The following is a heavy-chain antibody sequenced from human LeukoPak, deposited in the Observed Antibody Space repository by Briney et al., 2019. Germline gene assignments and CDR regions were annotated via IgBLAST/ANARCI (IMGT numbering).Heavy chain of an antibody. Sequence: ASVKVSCKASGYTFTSYDINWVRQATGQGLEWMGWMNPNSGNTGYAQKFQGRVTMTRNTSISTAYMELSSLRSEDTAVYYCARTLTAVSYRDDAFGIWGQGTMVTVSS. CDR1: GYTFTSYD. CDR2: MNPNSGNT. D-gene: IGHD6-13*01. CDR3: ARTLTAVSYRDDAFGI. V-gene: IGHV1-8*01. J-gene: IGHJ3*02.